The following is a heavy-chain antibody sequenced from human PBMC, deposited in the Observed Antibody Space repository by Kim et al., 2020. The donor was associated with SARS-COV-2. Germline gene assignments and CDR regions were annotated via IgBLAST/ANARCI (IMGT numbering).Heavy chain of an antibody. J-gene: IGHJ6*02. V-gene: IGHV4-30-4*01. Sequence: SETLSLTCTVSGGSISSGDYYWSWIRQPPGKGLEWIGYIYYSGSTYYNPSLKSRVTISVDTSKNQFSLKLSSVTAADTAVYYCARGLPGIAALYYGMDVWGQGTTVTVSS. CDR1: GGSISSGDYY. CDR2: IYYSGST. CDR3: ARGLPGIAALYYGMDV. D-gene: IGHD6-13*01.